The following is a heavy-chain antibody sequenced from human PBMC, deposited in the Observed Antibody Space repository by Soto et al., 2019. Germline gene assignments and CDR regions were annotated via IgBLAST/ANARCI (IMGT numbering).Heavy chain of an antibody. CDR2: ISYNGGHE. V-gene: IGHV3-30-3*01. CDR3: ARDQRDKFSTGWYRIDY. J-gene: IGHJ4*02. D-gene: IGHD6-19*01. Sequence: QVQLVESGGGVVQPGRSLRVSCAASGFNFSTYAMHWVRQAPGKGLEWVAVISYNGGHEFYADSVKGRFTISRDNSKNTLYLEMRSLRVEEMAMYYCARDQRDKFSTGWYRIDYCGQGTLVTVSS. CDR1: GFNFSTYA.